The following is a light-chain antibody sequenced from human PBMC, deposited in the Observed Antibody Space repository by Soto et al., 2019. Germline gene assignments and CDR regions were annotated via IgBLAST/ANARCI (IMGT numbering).Light chain of an antibody. Sequence: QSVLTQPPSASGSPGQSVTISCTGTSSDVGGYNYVSWYQQHPGKAPKLMIYEVSKRPSGVPDRFYGSKSGNTASLTVSGLQAEDEDAYYFSSDAGSNNLAFGGGTNLTVL. CDR3: SSDAGSNNLA. CDR1: SSDVGGYNY. CDR2: EVS. V-gene: IGLV2-8*01. J-gene: IGLJ2*01.